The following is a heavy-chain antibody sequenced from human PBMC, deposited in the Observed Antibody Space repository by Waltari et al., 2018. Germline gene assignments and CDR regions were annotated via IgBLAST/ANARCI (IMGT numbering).Heavy chain of an antibody. D-gene: IGHD2-15*01. CDR2: IYTSGST. CDR1: GGSISSYY. V-gene: IGHV4-4*07. Sequence: VQLQESGPGLVKPSETLSLTCTVSGGSISSYYWSWIRQPAGKGLWSSGRIYTSGSTNYNPALKRRAPMSVDTSKNQFSPKLSSVTAADTAVYYCARVVVDWKAPHYYYMYVWGKGTTVTISS. J-gene: IGHJ6*03. CDR3: ARVVVDWKAPHYYYMYV.